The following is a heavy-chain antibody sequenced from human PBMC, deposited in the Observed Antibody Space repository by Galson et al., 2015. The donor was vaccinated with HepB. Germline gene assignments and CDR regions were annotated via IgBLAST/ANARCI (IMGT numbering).Heavy chain of an antibody. Sequence: SLRLSCAASGFTFSSYAMSWVRQAPGKGLEWVSFISASGGSTYYADSVKGRFTISRDNSKNSLYLQMNSLRAEDTAVYYCARGRAAGDYWGQGTLVTVSS. CDR2: ISASGGST. J-gene: IGHJ4*02. CDR3: ARGRAAGDY. D-gene: IGHD6-13*01. V-gene: IGHV3-23*01. CDR1: GFTFSSYA.